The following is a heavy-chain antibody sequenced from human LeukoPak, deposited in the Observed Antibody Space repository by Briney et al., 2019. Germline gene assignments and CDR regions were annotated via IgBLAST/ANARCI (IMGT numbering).Heavy chain of an antibody. D-gene: IGHD2-2*02. CDR2: IYHSGST. V-gene: IGHV4-4*02. CDR3: ARDRYYSSTSCYSWFDP. J-gene: IGHJ5*02. Sequence: SETLSLTCAVSGGSISSSNWWSWVRQPPGKGLEWIGEIYHSGSTNYNPSLKSRVTISVDTSKNQFSLKLSSVTAADTAVYYCARDRYYSSTSCYSWFDPWGQGTLVTVSS. CDR1: GGSISSSNW.